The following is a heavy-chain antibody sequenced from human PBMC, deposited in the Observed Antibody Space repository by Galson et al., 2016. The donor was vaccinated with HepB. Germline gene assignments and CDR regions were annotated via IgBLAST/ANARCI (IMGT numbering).Heavy chain of an antibody. V-gene: IGHV4-59*01. J-gene: IGHJ4*02. Sequence: ETLSLTCAISGGSIRNYFWSWIRQPPGKGLEWIGYIAYNGRTNYNPSLKSRVIISMETSKNYFSLRLSSVAAADTAAYYCARQTTFGVVTYFDLWGQGTLVTVSS. D-gene: IGHD3-3*01. CDR3: ARQTTFGVVTYFDL. CDR1: GGSIRNYF. CDR2: IAYNGRT.